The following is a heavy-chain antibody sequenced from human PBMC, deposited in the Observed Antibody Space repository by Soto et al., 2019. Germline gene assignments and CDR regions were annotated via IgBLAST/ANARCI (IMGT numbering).Heavy chain of an antibody. CDR2: IYWDDDK. CDR1: GFSLSTSGMG. D-gene: IGHD6-13*01. J-gene: IGHJ4*02. Sequence: QITLKESGPTLVKPTQTFTLACTFSGFSLSTSGMGVGWIRQPPGKALEWLALIYWDDDKRYSPSLKSRLTITKDTSKNPVVLTMTNIDPVDTATYYCAHYSSTSSFDYWGQGTLVTVSS. V-gene: IGHV2-5*02. CDR3: AHYSSTSSFDY.